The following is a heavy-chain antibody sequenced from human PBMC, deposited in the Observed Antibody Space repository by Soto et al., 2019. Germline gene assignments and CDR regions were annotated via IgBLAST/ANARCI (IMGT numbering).Heavy chain of an antibody. CDR3: AKAYRITQILPGY. Sequence: PGGSLRLSCAAAGFTFSSYAMSWVRQAPGKGLEWVSAISGSGGSTYYADSVKGRFTISRDNSKNTLYLQMNSLRAEDTAVYYCAKAYRITQILPGYWGQGTLVTVSS. D-gene: IGHD1-26*01. J-gene: IGHJ4*02. V-gene: IGHV3-23*01. CDR2: ISGSGGST. CDR1: GFTFSSYA.